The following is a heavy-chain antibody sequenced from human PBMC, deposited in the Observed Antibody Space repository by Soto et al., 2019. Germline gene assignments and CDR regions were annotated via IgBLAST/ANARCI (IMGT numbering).Heavy chain of an antibody. CDR1: GGTFNSYT. CDR3: ASPLAGIYGDNPLDF. Sequence: QVQLVQSGAEVKKPGSSVKVSCKASGGTFNSYTITWLRQAPGQGLEWMGRIIPILDLPNSAQKFQGRVTITADKATSTAYMELSSLRSEDTAVYYCASPLAGIYGDNPLDFWGQGTLVTVSS. CDR2: IIPILDLP. V-gene: IGHV1-69*02. J-gene: IGHJ4*02. D-gene: IGHD4-17*01.